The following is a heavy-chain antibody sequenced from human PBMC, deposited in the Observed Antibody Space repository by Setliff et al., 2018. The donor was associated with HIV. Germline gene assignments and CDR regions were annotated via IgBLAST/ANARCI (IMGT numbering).Heavy chain of an antibody. J-gene: IGHJ4*02. V-gene: IGHV3-48*01. Sequence: GGSLRLSCAASGFTFWSHSMLWVRQAPGKGLQWVAYISRGGDSIFYEDSVKGRFTISRDNAKNSLYLQMNSLRAEDTAVYYCARDYGWGSGSYYDYWGQGTVVTVSS. CDR3: ARDYGWGSGSYYDY. CDR1: GFTFWSHS. CDR2: ISRGGDSI. D-gene: IGHD3-10*01.